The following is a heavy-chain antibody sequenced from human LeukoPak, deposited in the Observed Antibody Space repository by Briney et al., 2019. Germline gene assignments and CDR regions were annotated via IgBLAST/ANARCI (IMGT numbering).Heavy chain of an antibody. CDR3: ARPILRYFDWPKGMSYYYYGMDA. CDR1: GCTFSSYA. J-gene: IGHJ6*04. Sequence: SVKVSCKASGCTFSSYAISWVRQAPGQGLEWKGGIIPIFGTANYAQKFQGRVTITADESTSTAYMELSSLRSEDTAVYYCARPILRYFDWPKGMSYYYYGMDAWGKGTTVTVSS. CDR2: IIPIFGTA. V-gene: IGHV1-69*13. D-gene: IGHD3-9*01.